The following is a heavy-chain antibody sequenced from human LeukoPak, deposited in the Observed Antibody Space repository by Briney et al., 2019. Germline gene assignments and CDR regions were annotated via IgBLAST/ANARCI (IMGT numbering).Heavy chain of an antibody. D-gene: IGHD2-2*01. J-gene: IGHJ4*02. Sequence: GGSLRLSCAASGFTCSNAWMSWVRQAPGQGRVWVGRIKSKTDGGTTDYAAPVTGRFTISRDDSKNTLYLQMNSLKTAEPAVYYCNTDSGCSSTSCYLFDYCGQGTLVTVSS. CDR3: NTDSGCSSTSCYLFDY. CDR1: GFTCSNAW. V-gene: IGHV3-15*01. CDR2: IKSKTDGGTT.